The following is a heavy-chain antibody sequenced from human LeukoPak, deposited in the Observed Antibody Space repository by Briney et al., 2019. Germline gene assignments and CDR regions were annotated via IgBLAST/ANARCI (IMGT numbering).Heavy chain of an antibody. D-gene: IGHD6-13*01. Sequence: SETLSLTCTVSGGSISTYYWGWIRQPPGKGLEWIGRIYSSGSTNYNPSLKSRVTMSVDTSKNQFSLKLSSVTAADTAVYYCARHRGIAVAGPRFDYWGQGTLVTVSS. J-gene: IGHJ4*02. CDR3: ARHRGIAVAGPRFDY. V-gene: IGHV4-4*07. CDR2: IYSSGST. CDR1: GGSISTYY.